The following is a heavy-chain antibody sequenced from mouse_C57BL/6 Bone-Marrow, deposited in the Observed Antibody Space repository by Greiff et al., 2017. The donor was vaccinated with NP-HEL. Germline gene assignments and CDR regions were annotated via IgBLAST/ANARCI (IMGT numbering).Heavy chain of an antibody. D-gene: IGHD2-4*01. CDR1: GFTFSSYG. CDR3: ASPYDYDVAWFAY. CDR2: ISSGGSYT. V-gene: IGHV5-6*02. Sequence: EVMLVESGGDLVKPGGSLKLSCAASGFTFSSYGMSWVRQTPDKRLEWVATISSGGSYTYYPDSGKGRFTISRDNAKNTLYLQMSSLKSEDTAMYYCASPYDYDVAWFAYWGQGTLVTVSA. J-gene: IGHJ3*01.